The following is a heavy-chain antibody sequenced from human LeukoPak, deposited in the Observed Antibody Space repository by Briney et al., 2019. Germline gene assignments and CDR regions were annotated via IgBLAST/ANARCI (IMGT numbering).Heavy chain of an antibody. D-gene: IGHD3-10*01. CDR3: ARHGEFGDDLPF. V-gene: IGHV4-39*01. Sequence: SETLSLTRSVSGASLYNSNYYWGWIRQTPGRGLEWIGSLYYSGSTYYNPSLKSRVTISVDTSKDQFFLKVTSVTAADRAVYHCARHGEFGDDLPFWGQGILVTVSS. CDR2: LYYSGST. J-gene: IGHJ4*02. CDR1: GASLYNSNYY.